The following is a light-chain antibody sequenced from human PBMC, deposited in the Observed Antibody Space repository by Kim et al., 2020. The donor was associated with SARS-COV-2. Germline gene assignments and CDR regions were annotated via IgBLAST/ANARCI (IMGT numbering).Light chain of an antibody. Sequence: SAAVGDRVPITCRASQSISTYLNWYQQKPGKAPKLLISGASSLQSGVPSRFSGSGSGADFTLTIASLQPEDLAIYYCQQTYGPPPTFGQGTKLEI. CDR3: QQTYGPPPT. J-gene: IGKJ2*01. CDR1: QSISTY. CDR2: GAS. V-gene: IGKV1-39*01.